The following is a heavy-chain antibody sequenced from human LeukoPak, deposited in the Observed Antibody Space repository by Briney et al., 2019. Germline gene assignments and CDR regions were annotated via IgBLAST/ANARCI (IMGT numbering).Heavy chain of an antibody. V-gene: IGHV1-2*02. Sequence: ASVKVSCKASGYTFTGYYMHWVRQAPGQGLEWMGWINPNSGGTNYAQKFQGRVTMTRDTSISTAYMELSRLRSDDTAVYYCARGRYDYVWGSYLLGLDYWGQRTLVTVSS. J-gene: IGHJ4*02. CDR3: ARGRYDYVWGSYLLGLDY. CDR1: GYTFTGYY. D-gene: IGHD3-16*02. CDR2: INPNSGGT.